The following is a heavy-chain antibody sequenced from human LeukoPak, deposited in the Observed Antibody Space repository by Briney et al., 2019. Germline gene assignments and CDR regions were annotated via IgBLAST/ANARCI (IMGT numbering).Heavy chain of an antibody. CDR3: ARDLDVVVVAGGFDY. V-gene: IGHV3-33*01. Sequence: PGGSLRLSCAAPGFTFSNYGMHWVRQAPGKGLEWVAGIWYDGVNKYYADSVKGRFTVSRDNSKNTLYLQMNSLRAEDTAVYYCARDLDVVVVAGGFDYWGQGTLVTVSS. CDR1: GFTFSNYG. J-gene: IGHJ4*02. D-gene: IGHD2-15*01. CDR2: IWYDGVNK.